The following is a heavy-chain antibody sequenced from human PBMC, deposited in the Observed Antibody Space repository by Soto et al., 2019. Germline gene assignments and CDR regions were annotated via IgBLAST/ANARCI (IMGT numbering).Heavy chain of an antibody. CDR3: ARLRRAGYNFRDWYFDL. CDR1: GFTVSSNY. J-gene: IGHJ2*01. V-gene: IGHV3-66*01. CDR2: IYSGGST. D-gene: IGHD5-12*01. Sequence: EVQLVESGGGLVQPGGSLRLSCAASGFTVSSNYMSWVRQAPGKGLEWVSVIYSGGSTYYADSVKGRFTISRDNSKNTLDLQMNGLSAEDTAVYYCARLRRAGYNFRDWYFDLWGRGTLVTVSS.